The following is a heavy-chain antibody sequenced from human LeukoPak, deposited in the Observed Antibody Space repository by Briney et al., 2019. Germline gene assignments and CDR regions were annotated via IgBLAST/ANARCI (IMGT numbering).Heavy chain of an antibody. CDR2: IKEDGGEI. Sequence: PGGSLRLSCAVSGFSVSGYWMTWVRQAPGKGLEWVANIKEDGGEINYVDSVKGRFTISRDNAKNSLDLQMNSLRVDDTAVYYRVRDRGYSTFDYWGQGTLVIVSS. CDR3: VRDRGYSTFDY. D-gene: IGHD4-23*01. J-gene: IGHJ4*02. CDR1: GFSVSGYW. V-gene: IGHV3-7*01.